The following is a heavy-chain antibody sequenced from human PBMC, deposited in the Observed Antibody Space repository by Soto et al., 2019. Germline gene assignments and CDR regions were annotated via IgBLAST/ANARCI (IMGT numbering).Heavy chain of an antibody. V-gene: IGHV3-9*01. D-gene: IGHD6-13*01. CDR2: ISWNSGSI. Sequence: PVGSLRLSCAASGFTFDDYAMHWVRQAPGKGLEWVSGISWNSGSIGYADSVKGRFTISRDNAKNSLYLQMNSLRAEDTALYYCAKSHGPAISSSWTDAFDIWGQGTMVTVSS. CDR1: GFTFDDYA. CDR3: AKSHGPAISSSWTDAFDI. J-gene: IGHJ3*02.